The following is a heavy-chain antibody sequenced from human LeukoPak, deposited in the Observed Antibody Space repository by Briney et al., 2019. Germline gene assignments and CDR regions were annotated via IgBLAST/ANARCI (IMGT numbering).Heavy chain of an antibody. J-gene: IGHJ6*02. V-gene: IGHV3-7*01. D-gene: IGHD2-2*01. CDR1: GFTYSDFW. Sequence: PGGSLRLSCAASGFTYSDFWMSWVRQAAGKGLEWVANIKSDGSDKHYVDSVKGRFTISRDNAKNSLYLQMNSLRDEDTAVYYCVRDGCSSTNCHVYGMDVWGQGTTVTVSS. CDR3: VRDGCSSTNCHVYGMDV. CDR2: IKSDGSDK.